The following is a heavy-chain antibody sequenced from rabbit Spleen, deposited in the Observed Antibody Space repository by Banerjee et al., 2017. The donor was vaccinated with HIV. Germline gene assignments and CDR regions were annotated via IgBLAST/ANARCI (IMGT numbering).Heavy chain of an antibody. D-gene: IGHD4-1*01. CDR2: IDPVFGIT. V-gene: IGHV1S40*01. CDR3: ARRVYSSGWGVDLGYFDL. Sequence: QSLEESGGDLVKPGASLTLTCTASGFSFSSNDYMCWVRQAPGKGLEWIGYIDPVFGITYYANWVNGRFSISRENAQNTVFLQMTSLTAADTATYFCARRVYSSGWGVDLGYFDLWGQGTLVTVS. J-gene: IGHJ4*01. CDR1: GFSFSSNDY.